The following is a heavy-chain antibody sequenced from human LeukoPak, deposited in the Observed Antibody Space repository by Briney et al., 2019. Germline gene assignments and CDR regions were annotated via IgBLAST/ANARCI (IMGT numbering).Heavy chain of an antibody. CDR2: IYYSGST. J-gene: IGHJ6*02. CDR1: GGSISSSSYY. CDR3: ARHTAYSSSRYHYYGMDV. V-gene: IGHV4-39*01. D-gene: IGHD6-13*01. Sequence: SETLSLTCTVSGGSISSSSYYWGWIRQPPGKGLEWIGSIYYSGSTYYNPSLKSRVTISVDTSKNQFSLKLSSVTAADTAVYYCARHTAYSSSRYHYYGMDVWGQGTTVTVSS.